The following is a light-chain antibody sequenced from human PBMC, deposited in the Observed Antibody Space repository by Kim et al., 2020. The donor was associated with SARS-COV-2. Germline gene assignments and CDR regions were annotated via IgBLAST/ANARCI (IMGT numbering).Light chain of an antibody. J-gene: IGLJ2*01. CDR2: DNN. V-gene: IGLV1-40*01. CDR3: QSYDSSLSGFVV. CDR1: SSNIGTGYD. Sequence: QLVLTQPPSVSGAPGQRVTISCTGSSSNIGTGYDVHWYQQLPGTAPKLLIYDNNNRPSGVPDRFSGSKSGTSASLAITGLQAEDEADYYCQSYDSSLSGFVVFGGGTQLTVL.